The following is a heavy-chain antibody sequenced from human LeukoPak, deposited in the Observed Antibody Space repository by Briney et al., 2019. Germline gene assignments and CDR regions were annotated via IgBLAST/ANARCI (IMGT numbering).Heavy chain of an antibody. CDR2: INPNSGGT. J-gene: IGHJ4*02. CDR1: GYTFTGYY. D-gene: IGHD5-24*01. CDR3: ARASGIEMATILFGFDY. V-gene: IGHV1-2*02. Sequence: GASVKVSCKASGYTFTGYYMHWVRQAPGQGLEWMGWINPNSGGTNYAQKFQGRVTMTRDTSISTAYMELSRLRSDDTAVYYCARASGIEMATILFGFDYWGQGTLVTVSS.